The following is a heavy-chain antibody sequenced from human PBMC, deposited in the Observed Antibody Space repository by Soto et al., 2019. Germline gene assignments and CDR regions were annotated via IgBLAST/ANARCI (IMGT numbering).Heavy chain of an antibody. CDR2: INHSGST. J-gene: IGHJ4*02. CDR3: ARAGGLWFGVL. Sequence: QVQLQQWGAGLLKPSETLSLTCAVYGGSFSGYYWSWIRQPPGKGLEWIGEINHSGSTNYNPSLKGRVTISVDTSKNQFSLKLSSVTAADTAVYYCARAGGLWFGVLWGQGTLVTVSS. D-gene: IGHD3-10*01. V-gene: IGHV4-34*01. CDR1: GGSFSGYY.